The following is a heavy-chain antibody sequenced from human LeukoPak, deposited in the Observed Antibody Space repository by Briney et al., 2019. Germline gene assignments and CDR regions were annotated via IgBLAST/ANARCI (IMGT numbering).Heavy chain of an antibody. V-gene: IGHV1-69*13. CDR3: ASTPPADDAFDI. Sequence: SVKVSCKASGGTFSSYAISWVRQDPGQGLEWMGGIIPIFGTANYAQKFQGRVTITADESTSTAYMELSSLRSEDTAVYYCASTPPADDAFDIWGQGTMVTVSS. CDR1: GGTFSSYA. J-gene: IGHJ3*02. CDR2: IIPIFGTA.